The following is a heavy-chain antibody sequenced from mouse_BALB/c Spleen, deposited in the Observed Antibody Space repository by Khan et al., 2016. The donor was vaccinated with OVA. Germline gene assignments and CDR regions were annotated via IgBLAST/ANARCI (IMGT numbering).Heavy chain of an antibody. CDR1: GYTFPEYT. CDR2: INPKNGGT. V-gene: IGHV1-18*01. J-gene: IGHJ4*01. D-gene: IGHD3-3*01. Sequence: VQLQQSGPELVKPGASVKISCKTSGYTFPEYTVHWVKQSLGKSLDWIGVINPKNGGTAYNQKFKGKATLPVDKSSRTAYMEVRSLTSEYSAVYYCARDAGRYWGQGTSVTVAA. CDR3: ARDAGRY.